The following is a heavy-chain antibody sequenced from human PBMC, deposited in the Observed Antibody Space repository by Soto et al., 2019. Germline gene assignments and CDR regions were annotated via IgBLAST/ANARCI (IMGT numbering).Heavy chain of an antibody. D-gene: IGHD6-19*01. V-gene: IGHV1-18*04. CDR3: ARDLESPAVAGLAWFDP. Sequence: AAASVKVSCKASGYTFTSYGISWVRQAPGQGLEWMGWISAYNGNTNYAQKLQGRVTMTTDTSTSTAYMELRSLRSDDTAVYYCARDLESPAVAGLAWFDPWGQGTLVTVSS. CDR2: ISAYNGNT. CDR1: GYTFTSYG. J-gene: IGHJ5*02.